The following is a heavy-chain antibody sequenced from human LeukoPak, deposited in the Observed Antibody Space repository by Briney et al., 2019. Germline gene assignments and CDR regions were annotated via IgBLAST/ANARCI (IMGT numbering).Heavy chain of an antibody. Sequence: GESLKISCKGSGYSFTNYWIAWVRQMPGKGLEWMGFIYAGDSDTTYSPSFQGQVTISADKSINTVYLQWSNLKASDTATYYCARRGGGRDYYYMDVWGKGTTVTVSS. CDR1: GYSFTNYW. J-gene: IGHJ6*03. CDR2: IYAGDSDT. V-gene: IGHV5-51*01. CDR3: ARRGGGRDYYYMDV. D-gene: IGHD3-16*01.